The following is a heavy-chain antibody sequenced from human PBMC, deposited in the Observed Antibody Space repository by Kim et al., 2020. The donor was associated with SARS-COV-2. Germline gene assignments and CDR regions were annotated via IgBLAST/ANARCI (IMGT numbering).Heavy chain of an antibody. CDR1: GGSISSSSYY. D-gene: IGHD1-26*01. CDR3: ARPRSEGATQRGIWFDP. CDR2: IYYSGST. V-gene: IGHV4-39*01. Sequence: SETLSLTCTVSGGSISSSSYYWGWIRQPPGKGLEWIGSIYYSGSTYYNPSLKSRVTISVDTSKNQFSLKLSSVTAADTAVYYCARPRSEGATQRGIWFDPWGQGTLVTVSS. J-gene: IGHJ5*02.